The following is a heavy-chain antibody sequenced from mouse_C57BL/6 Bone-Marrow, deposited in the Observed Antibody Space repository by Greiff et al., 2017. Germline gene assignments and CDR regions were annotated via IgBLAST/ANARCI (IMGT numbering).Heavy chain of an antibody. Sequence: VQLQQSGAELVRPGASVKLSCTASGFNIKDDYMHWVKQRPEQGLEWIGWIDPENGDTEYASKFQGKATITADHSSNTAYLQLSSLTSEDTAVYYCTTIYDGPYYFDYWGQGTTLTVSS. CDR3: TTIYDGPYYFDY. D-gene: IGHD2-3*01. J-gene: IGHJ2*01. CDR2: IDPENGDT. V-gene: IGHV14-4*01. CDR1: GFNIKDDY.